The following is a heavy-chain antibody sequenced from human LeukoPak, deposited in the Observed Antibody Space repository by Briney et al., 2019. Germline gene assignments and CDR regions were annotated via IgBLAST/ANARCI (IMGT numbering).Heavy chain of an antibody. Sequence: ASVKVSCKASGYTFTRYGISWVRQAPGQGLEWMGWISTYNGNTNYAQKLQGRVTMTTDTSTSTAYMELGSLRSDDTAVYYCARDRSYDTSGYWKFDYWGQGTLVTVSS. D-gene: IGHD3-22*01. J-gene: IGHJ4*02. CDR2: ISTYNGNT. CDR3: ARDRSYDTSGYWKFDY. CDR1: GYTFTRYG. V-gene: IGHV1-18*01.